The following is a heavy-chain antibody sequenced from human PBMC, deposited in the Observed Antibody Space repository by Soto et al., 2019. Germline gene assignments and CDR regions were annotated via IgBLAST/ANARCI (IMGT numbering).Heavy chain of an antibody. V-gene: IGHV3-23*01. D-gene: IGHD1-1*01. CDR2: ISGSGGSI. Sequence: EVQLLESGGGLVQTGGSLRLSCAASGFTFSTYAMNWVRQAPGNGLGWVSAISGSGGSIHYADSVKGPFTISRDNSKNTLYLQMNSLRDEDTAVYHCVKGYWKGDVWGQGTTVTVSS. CDR1: GFTFSTYA. J-gene: IGHJ6*02. CDR3: VKGYWKGDV.